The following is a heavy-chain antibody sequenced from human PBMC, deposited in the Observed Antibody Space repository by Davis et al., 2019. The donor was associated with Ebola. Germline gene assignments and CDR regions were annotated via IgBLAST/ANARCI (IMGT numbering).Heavy chain of an antibody. D-gene: IGHD3-22*01. CDR1: GGSISRGGSY. J-gene: IGHJ6*03. CDR2: IYYSGRT. Sequence: PSETLSLTCTVSGGSISRGGSYWSWVRQVPGKGLEWIGYIYYSGRTYYKHSLKSRVPISLDTSNNQFSLDLSSVTAADTAVYYCARDLRYDSSGYDYYFYMDVWGKGTTVTVSS. CDR3: ARDLRYDSSGYDYYFYMDV. V-gene: IGHV4-31*03.